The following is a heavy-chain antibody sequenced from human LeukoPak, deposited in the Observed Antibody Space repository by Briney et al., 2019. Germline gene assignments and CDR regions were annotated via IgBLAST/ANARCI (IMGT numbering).Heavy chain of an antibody. D-gene: IGHD3-10*01. J-gene: IGHJ4*02. V-gene: IGHV4-59*01. CDR2: IYYNGST. CDR3: ARAAGGVTQYFDY. CDR1: GGSISSYY. Sequence: PSETLSLTCTVSGGSISSYYWNWIRQPPGKGLEWIGYIYYNGSTDYNPSLKSRVTISLDTSKKQFSLRLSSVTAADTAVYYCARAAGGVTQYFDYWGQGTLVTVSS.